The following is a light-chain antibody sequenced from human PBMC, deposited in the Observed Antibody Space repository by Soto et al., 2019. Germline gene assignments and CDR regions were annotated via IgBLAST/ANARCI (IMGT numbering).Light chain of an antibody. J-gene: IGKJ5*01. CDR2: GAS. V-gene: IGKV3-20*01. CDR3: QQNGYSPIT. CDR1: QSVSSSY. Sequence: EIVLTQSPGTLSLSPGERATLSCRASQSVSSSYLAWYQQKPGQAPRLLIYGASSRATGIPDKFSGSGSGTDFTLTIDGLEPEDFAVYYCQQNGYSPITFGQGTRLEI.